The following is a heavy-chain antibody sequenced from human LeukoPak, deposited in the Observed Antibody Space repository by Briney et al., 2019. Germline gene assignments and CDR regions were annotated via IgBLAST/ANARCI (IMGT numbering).Heavy chain of an antibody. CDR3: ASPRGPFEVGTYYFDF. J-gene: IGHJ4*02. D-gene: IGHD2-21*02. CDR2: ISYDGSNK. CDR1: GFTFSSYA. Sequence: GRSLRLSCAASGFTFSSYAMHWVRQAPGKGLEWVSVISYDGSNKYYADSVKGRFTISRDNSKNTVYLQVNSLRADDTAVYYCASPRGPFEVGTYYFDFWGQGTLVTVSS. V-gene: IGHV3-30-3*01.